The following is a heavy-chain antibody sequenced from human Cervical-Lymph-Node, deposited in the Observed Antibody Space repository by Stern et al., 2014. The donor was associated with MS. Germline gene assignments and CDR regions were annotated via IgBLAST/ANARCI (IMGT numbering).Heavy chain of an antibody. J-gene: IGHJ4*02. CDR1: GFSLRTSGVG. CDR3: AHRPHDDFWSGYYTH. Sequence: QVTLRESGPTLVKPTQTLTLTCTFSGFSLRTSGVGVGWIRQPPGKALERLALIYWDDDKRYSPSLKTRLTITKDTSKNQVVLTMTNMDPVDTATYYCAHRPHDDFWSGYYTHWGQGSLVTVSS. V-gene: IGHV2-5*02. D-gene: IGHD3-3*01. CDR2: IYWDDDK.